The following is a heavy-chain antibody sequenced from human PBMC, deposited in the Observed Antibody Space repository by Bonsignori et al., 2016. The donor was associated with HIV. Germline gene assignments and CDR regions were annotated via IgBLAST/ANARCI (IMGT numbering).Heavy chain of an antibody. J-gene: IGHJ4*02. V-gene: IGHV4-39*07. CDR3: ARAIVGQTYFDY. CDR1: GGSISSSSYY. D-gene: IGHD2-21*01. Sequence: GSLRLSCTVSGGSISSSSYYWGWDPPAPRKGLEWIGSIYYSGSTYYNPSLKSRVTISVDTSKNQFSLKLSSVTAADTAVYYCARAIVGQTYFDYWGQGTLVTVSS. CDR2: IYYSGST.